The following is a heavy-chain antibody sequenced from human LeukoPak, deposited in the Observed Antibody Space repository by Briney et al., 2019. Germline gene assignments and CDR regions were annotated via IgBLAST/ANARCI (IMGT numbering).Heavy chain of an antibody. Sequence: PSETLSLTCAVYGGSFSGYYWSWIRQPPGRGLEWIGEINHSGSTNYNPSLKSRVTISVDTSKNQFSLKLSSVTAADTAVYYCARIRYYSSSPHYYYYYGMDVWGQGTTVTVSS. V-gene: IGHV4-34*01. CDR2: INHSGST. CDR1: GGSFSGYY. CDR3: ARIRYYSSSPHYYYYYGMDV. D-gene: IGHD6-13*01. J-gene: IGHJ6*02.